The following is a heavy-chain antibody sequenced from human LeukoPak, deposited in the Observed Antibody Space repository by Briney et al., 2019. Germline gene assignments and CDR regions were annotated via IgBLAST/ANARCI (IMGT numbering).Heavy chain of an antibody. D-gene: IGHD2-2*01. CDR3: AKPGCTGTFCYANY. Sequence: GGSLRLSCAASGFTFSDYAMTWVRQTPGKGLEWVSVISGGGDSADYADSMKGRFTISRGNSKNTLYLQMNSLRAEDTALYYCAKPGCTGTFCYANYWGQGTLVTVSS. V-gene: IGHV3-23*01. CDR1: GFTFSDYA. J-gene: IGHJ4*02. CDR2: ISGGGDSA.